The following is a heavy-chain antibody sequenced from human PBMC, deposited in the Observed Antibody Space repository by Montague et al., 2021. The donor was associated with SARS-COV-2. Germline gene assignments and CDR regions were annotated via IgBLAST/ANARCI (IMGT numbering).Heavy chain of an antibody. CDR2: INHRGST. D-gene: IGHD3-22*01. V-gene: IGHV4-34*01. Sequence: SETLSLACAVYGGSFSDYYWSWIRQPPGKGLEWIGEINHRGSTNYNPSLKSRVTISEDTSKNQFSLKLSSVTATDTAVYFCARGRQHFNMVIVVMTGGEYYWDSWGQGTLVTVSS. CDR1: GGSFSDYY. CDR3: ARGRQHFNMVIVVMTGGEYYWDS. J-gene: IGHJ4*02.